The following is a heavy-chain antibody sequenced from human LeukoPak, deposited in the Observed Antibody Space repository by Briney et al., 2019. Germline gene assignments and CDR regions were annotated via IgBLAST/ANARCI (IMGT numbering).Heavy chain of an antibody. CDR1: GGTFSSYA. D-gene: IGHD3-22*01. V-gene: IGHV1-69*13. CDR3: ASSDSSGYYYVLGDAFDI. Sequence: ASVKVSCKASGGTFSSYAISWVRQAPGQGLEWMGGIIPIFDTANYAQKFQGRVTITADESTSTAYMELSSLRSEDTAVYYCASSDSSGYYYVLGDAFDIWGQGTMVTVSS. CDR2: IIPIFDTA. J-gene: IGHJ3*02.